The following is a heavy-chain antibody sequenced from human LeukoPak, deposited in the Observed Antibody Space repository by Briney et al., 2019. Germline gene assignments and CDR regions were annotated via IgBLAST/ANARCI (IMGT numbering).Heavy chain of an antibody. J-gene: IGHJ4*02. CDR1: GFTFSSYG. Sequence: GGSLRLSCAASGFTFSSYGMHWVRQAPGKGLEWVAFIRYDGSNKYYADSVKGRFTISRDNSKNTLYLQMNSLRAEDTAVYYCAKAPRSDWYYFDYWGQGTLVTVSS. V-gene: IGHV3-30*02. CDR3: AKAPRSDWYYFDY. D-gene: IGHD3-9*01. CDR2: IRYDGSNK.